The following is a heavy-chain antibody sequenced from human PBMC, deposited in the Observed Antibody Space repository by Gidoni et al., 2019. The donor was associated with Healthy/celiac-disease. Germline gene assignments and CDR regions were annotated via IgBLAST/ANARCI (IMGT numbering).Heavy chain of an antibody. D-gene: IGHD5-18*01. CDR1: GGSFSGYY. V-gene: IGHV4-34*01. CDR2: INHSGST. CDR3: ARAKALSPLQLWHRYYFDY. Sequence: QVQLQQWGAAMLKPSETLSLTCAVYGGSFSGYYWSWIGEINHSGSTNYNPSLKSRVTISVDTSKNQFSLKLSSVTAADTAVYYCARAKALSPLQLWHRYYFDYWGQGTLVTVSS. J-gene: IGHJ4*02.